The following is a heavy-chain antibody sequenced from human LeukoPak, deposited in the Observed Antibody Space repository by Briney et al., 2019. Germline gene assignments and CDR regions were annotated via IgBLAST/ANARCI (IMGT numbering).Heavy chain of an antibody. D-gene: IGHD2-2*01. V-gene: IGHV4-34*01. Sequence: SETLSLTCAVYGGSFSGYYWSWIRQPPGKGLEWIGEINHSGSTNYNPSLKSRVTISVDTSKNQFSLKLSSVTAADTARYYCARGRILLGYCSSTSCSFFDYWGQGTLVTVSS. CDR2: INHSGST. CDR3: ARGRILLGYCSSTSCSFFDY. J-gene: IGHJ4*02. CDR1: GGSFSGYY.